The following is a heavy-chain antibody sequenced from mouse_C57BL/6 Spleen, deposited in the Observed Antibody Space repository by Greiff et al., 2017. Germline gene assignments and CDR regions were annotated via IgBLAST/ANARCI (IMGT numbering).Heavy chain of an antibody. V-gene: IGHV1-64*01. CDR1: GYTFTSYW. Sequence: QVQLQQPGAELVKPGASVKLSCKASGYTFTSYWMHWVKQRPGQGLEWIGMIHPNSGSTNYNEKFKSKATLTVDKSSNTAYMQLSSLTSEDSAVYYCARDYYGSSPWYFDVWGTGTTVTGSS. J-gene: IGHJ1*03. CDR3: ARDYYGSSPWYFDV. CDR2: IHPNSGST. D-gene: IGHD1-1*01.